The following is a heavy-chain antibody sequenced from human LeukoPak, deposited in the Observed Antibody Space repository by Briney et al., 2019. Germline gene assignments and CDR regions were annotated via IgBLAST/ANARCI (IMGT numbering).Heavy chain of an antibody. Sequence: SVKVSCKASGGTFSSYAIGWVRQAPGQGLEWVGRIIPILGIANYAQKVQGRVTITADKSTSTAYMELSSLRSEDTAVYYCARGQRVADRGYFQHWGQGTLVTVSS. J-gene: IGHJ1*01. CDR3: ARGQRVADRGYFQH. CDR1: GGTFSSYA. V-gene: IGHV1-69*04. D-gene: IGHD6-19*01. CDR2: IIPILGIA.